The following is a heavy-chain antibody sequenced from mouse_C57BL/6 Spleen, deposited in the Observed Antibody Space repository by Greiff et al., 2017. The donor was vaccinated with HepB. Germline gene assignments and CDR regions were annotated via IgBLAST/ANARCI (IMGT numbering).Heavy chain of an antibody. CDR2: ISSGSSTI. CDR1: GFTFSDYG. Sequence: EVKLVESGGGLVKPGGSLKLSCAASGFTFSDYGMHWVRQAPEKGLEWVAYISSGSSTIYYADTVKGRFTISRDNAKNTLFLQMTSLRSEDTAMYYCARGDYDDSAGFAYWGQGTLVTVSA. CDR3: ARGDYDDSAGFAY. D-gene: IGHD2-4*01. J-gene: IGHJ3*01. V-gene: IGHV5-17*01.